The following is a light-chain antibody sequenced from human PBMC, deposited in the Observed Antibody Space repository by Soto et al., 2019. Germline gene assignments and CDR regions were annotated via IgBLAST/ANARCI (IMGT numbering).Light chain of an antibody. V-gene: IGKV3-20*01. Sequence: EIVLTQSPGTLSLSPGERATLSCRASQSVSNSYLSWYQQKPGQAPRLLIYGSSNRATGIPDRFSGSGAGKDFTLTISRLEPEDFAVYYCQQYDSSPTTFGQGTKVEIK. CDR1: QSVSNSY. CDR3: QQYDSSPTT. CDR2: GSS. J-gene: IGKJ1*01.